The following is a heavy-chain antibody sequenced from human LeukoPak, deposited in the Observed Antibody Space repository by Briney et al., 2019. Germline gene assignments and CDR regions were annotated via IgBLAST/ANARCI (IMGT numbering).Heavy chain of an antibody. CDR2: IYHSGST. CDR3: ARVKEYYYDSSNYYYLGYFDS. D-gene: IGHD3-22*01. Sequence: SETLSLTCAVSGGSISSNNWWSWVRQPPGKGLEWIGEIYHSGSTNYNPSLKSRVTISVDKSKNQFSLKLSSVAAADTAVYYCARVKEYYYDSSNYYYLGYFDSWGQGTLVTVSS. V-gene: IGHV4-4*02. J-gene: IGHJ4*02. CDR1: GGSISSNNW.